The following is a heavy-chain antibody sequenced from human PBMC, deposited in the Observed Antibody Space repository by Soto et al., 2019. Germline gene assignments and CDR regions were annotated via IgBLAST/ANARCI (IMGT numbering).Heavy chain of an antibody. CDR2: ISSSGATI. Sequence: GGSLRLSCTASAFTFSVYYMNWICQAPGKGPEWVSYISSSGATIYYADSVKGRFTISRDNSKNTLYLQMNSLRAEDTAVYYCASPISYCSGGSCYSDGAAFDIWGQGTMVTVSS. V-gene: IGHV3-11*04. J-gene: IGHJ3*02. CDR3: ASPISYCSGGSCYSDGAAFDI. D-gene: IGHD2-15*01. CDR1: AFTFSVYY.